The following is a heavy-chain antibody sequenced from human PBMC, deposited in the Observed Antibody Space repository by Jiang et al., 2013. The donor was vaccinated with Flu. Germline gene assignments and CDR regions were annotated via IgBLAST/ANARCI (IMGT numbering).Heavy chain of an antibody. CDR3: ATEFWGTKVFDN. D-gene: IGHD1-7*01. J-gene: IGHJ4*02. V-gene: IGHV1-3*01. Sequence: EVNKPGASVKISCKASGRRFMSYGIHWVRQTPGQSLEWMGWVNAANGNTRYSQKFQGRVTLTTDTSATTAYMELSSLESEDTAVYYCATEFWGTKVFDNWGQGTLVTVSS. CDR2: VNAANGNT. CDR1: GRRFMSYG.